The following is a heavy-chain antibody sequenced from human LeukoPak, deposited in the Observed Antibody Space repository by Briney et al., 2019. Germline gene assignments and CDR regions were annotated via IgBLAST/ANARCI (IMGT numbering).Heavy chain of an antibody. J-gene: IGHJ4*02. D-gene: IGHD3-3*01. V-gene: IGHV3-23*01. CDR1: GFTFSIYA. CDR2: ISGSGGST. CDR3: AKADDFWSGYPDY. Sequence: GGSLRLSCAASGFTFSIYAMSWVRQAPGKGLEWVSAISGSGGSTYYADSVKGRFTISRDNSKNTLYLQMNSLRAEDTAVYYCAKADDFWSGYPDYWGQGTLVTVSS.